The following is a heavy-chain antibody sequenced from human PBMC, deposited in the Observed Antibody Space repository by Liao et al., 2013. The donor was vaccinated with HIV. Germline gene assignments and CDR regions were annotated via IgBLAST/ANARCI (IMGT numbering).Heavy chain of an antibody. J-gene: IGHJ6*03. CDR1: GASISSGSYY. CDR2: ISTSGST. CDR3: ARSQYYYCLDV. Sequence: QVQLQESGPGLVKPSQTLSLTCTVSGASISSGSYYWSWIRQPAGKGLELLGRISTSGSTNYNPSLKSRVTISVDTSNNQFSLKLSSVTAADTAVYYCARSQYYYCLDVWGKGTTVTVSS. V-gene: IGHV4-61*02.